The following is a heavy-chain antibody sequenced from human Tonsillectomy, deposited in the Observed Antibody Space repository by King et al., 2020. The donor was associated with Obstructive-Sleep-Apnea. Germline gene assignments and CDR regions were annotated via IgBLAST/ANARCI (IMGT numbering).Heavy chain of an antibody. V-gene: IGHV3-21*01. D-gene: IGHD2-21*02. Sequence: VQLVESGGGLVKPGGSLRLSCAASGFTFSSYSMNCVRQAPGKGLEWVSSISSSSSYIYYADSVKGRFTISRDNAKNSLYLQRNSLRAEDTAVYYCARDYLGCGGDCYTPVVYFQHWGQGTLVTVSS. CDR2: ISSSSSYI. CDR1: GFTFSSYS. CDR3: ARDYLGCGGDCYTPVVYFQH. J-gene: IGHJ1*01.